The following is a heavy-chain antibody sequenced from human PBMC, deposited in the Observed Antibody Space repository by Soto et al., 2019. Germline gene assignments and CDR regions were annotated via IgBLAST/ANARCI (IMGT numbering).Heavy chain of an antibody. CDR1: DGSISNHY. D-gene: IGHD7-27*01. CDR3: TRANWYSEY. V-gene: IGHV4-59*11. J-gene: IGHJ4*02. CDR2: IYYNGNT. Sequence: QVQLQESGPGLVKPSETLSLTCSVSDGSISNHYWSWIRQPPGKGLEWIGYIYYNGNTNYNPSLNSRVTMSVDTSRNQISLKLTTVTAADTAVYYCTRANWYSEYWGQGTLVTVSS.